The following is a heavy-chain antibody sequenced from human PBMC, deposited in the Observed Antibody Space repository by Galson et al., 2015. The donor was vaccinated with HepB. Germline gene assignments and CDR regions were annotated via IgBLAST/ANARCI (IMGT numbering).Heavy chain of an antibody. V-gene: IGHV3-30*18. CDR2: VSYDGNLD. CDR1: GFTFSHYG. D-gene: IGHD3-9*01. Sequence: SLRLSCAASGFTFSHYGMHWVRQAPGKGLEWVTVVSYDGNLDHYAESVKGRFTISRDNSRNTLYLQMNSLRAKDTAVYFFAKGYDSTGYYSFDYWGQGTLVTVSA. J-gene: IGHJ4*02. CDR3: AKGYDSTGYYSFDY.